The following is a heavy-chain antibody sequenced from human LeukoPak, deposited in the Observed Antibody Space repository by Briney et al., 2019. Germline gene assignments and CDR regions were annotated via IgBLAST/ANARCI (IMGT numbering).Heavy chain of an antibody. CDR1: GYTLTELS. D-gene: IGHD3-10*01. CDR2: FDPEDGET. V-gene: IGHV1-24*01. CDR3: ARGGQEIKVRYFDY. Sequence: GASVKVSCKVSGYTLTELSMHWVRQAPGKGLEWMGGFDPEDGETIYAQKFQGRVTITADESTSTAYMELSSLRSEDTAVYYCARGGQEIKVRYFDYWGQGTLVTVSS. J-gene: IGHJ4*02.